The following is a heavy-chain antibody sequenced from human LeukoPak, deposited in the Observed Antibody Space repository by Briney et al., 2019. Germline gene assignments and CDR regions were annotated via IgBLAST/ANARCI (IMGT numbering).Heavy chain of an antibody. Sequence: QPGGSLRLSCAASGFTFSSYAMSWVRQAPGKGLEWVSAISGSGGSTYYADSVKGRFTISRDNSKNTLYLQMNSLRAEDTAVYYCARGDRLDFDWDKLKDYYYYGMDVWGQGTTVTVSS. CDR1: GFTFSSYA. V-gene: IGHV3-23*01. CDR3: ARGDRLDFDWDKLKDYYYYGMDV. J-gene: IGHJ6*02. D-gene: IGHD3-9*01. CDR2: ISGSGGST.